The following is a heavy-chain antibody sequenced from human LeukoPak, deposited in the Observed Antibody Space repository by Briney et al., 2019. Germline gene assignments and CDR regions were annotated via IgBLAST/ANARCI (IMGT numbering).Heavy chain of an antibody. J-gene: IGHJ4*02. CDR1: GGTFGNYA. Sequence: SVKVSCKASGGTFGNYAISWVRQAPGQGLEWMGGIIPILGTSNYAQKFQDRLTITADESTSTAYLELSSLTSADTAVYYCAREVSGTYCDYWGQGSLVTVSS. V-gene: IGHV1-69*13. CDR3: AREVSGTYCDY. CDR2: IIPILGTS. D-gene: IGHD1-26*01.